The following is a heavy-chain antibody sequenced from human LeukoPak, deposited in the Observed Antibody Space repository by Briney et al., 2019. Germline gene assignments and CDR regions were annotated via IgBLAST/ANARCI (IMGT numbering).Heavy chain of an antibody. CDR3: ARELVDIVATSYFDI. J-gene: IGHJ3*02. CDR1: GYTFTGYY. V-gene: IGHV1-2*02. CDR2: INPNSGGT. D-gene: IGHD5-12*01. Sequence: GASVKVSCKASGYTFTGYYMHWVRQAPGQGLEWMGWINPNSGGTNYAQKFQGRVTMTRDTSISTAYMELSRLRSDDRAVYYCARELVDIVATSYFDIWGQGTMVTVSS.